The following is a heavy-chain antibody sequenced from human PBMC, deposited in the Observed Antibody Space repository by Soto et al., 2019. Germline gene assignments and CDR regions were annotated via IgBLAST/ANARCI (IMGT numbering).Heavy chain of an antibody. J-gene: IGHJ4*02. CDR2: ITSSGSTI. CDR3: VSSTVMGN. D-gene: IGHD5-18*01. CDR1: GFTFSSSE. V-gene: IGHV3-48*03. Sequence: EVQLVESGGGLVQPGGSLRLSCAASGFTFSSSEMNWVRQAPGKGLEWISYITSSGSTIYYADSVKGRFTISRDNAKNSLYLQMNSLRAEDMAVYYCVSSTVMGNWGQGTLVTVSS.